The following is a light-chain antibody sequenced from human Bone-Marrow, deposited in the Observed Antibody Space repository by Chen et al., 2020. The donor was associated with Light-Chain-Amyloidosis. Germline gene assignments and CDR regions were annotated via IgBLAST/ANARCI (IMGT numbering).Light chain of an antibody. J-gene: IGLJ3*02. Sequence: SYVLTQPPPVSVAHGKTATTACGGNNIGSTSVHWYQQNHGQAPILVVYDDSDRPSGIPDPWCGSNSGSTATLPSSMVEAGDVADHYGQVWDRSSDRPVFGGGTKLTVL. CDR3: QVWDRSSDRPV. CDR2: DDS. V-gene: IGLV3-21*03. CDR1: NIGSTS.